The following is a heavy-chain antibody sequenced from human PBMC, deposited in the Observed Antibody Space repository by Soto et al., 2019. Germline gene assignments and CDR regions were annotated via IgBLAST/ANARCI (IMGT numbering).Heavy chain of an antibody. CDR3: ARDSRNPYDFWSGYYVFWFDP. Sequence: GASVKVSCKASGYTFTSYGISWVRQAPGQGLEWMGWISAYNGNTNYAQKLQGRVTMTTDTSTSTAYMELRSLRSDDTAVYYCARDSRNPYDFWSGYYVFWFDPWGQGTLVTVSS. J-gene: IGHJ5*02. V-gene: IGHV1-18*04. CDR1: GYTFTSYG. CDR2: ISAYNGNT. D-gene: IGHD3-3*01.